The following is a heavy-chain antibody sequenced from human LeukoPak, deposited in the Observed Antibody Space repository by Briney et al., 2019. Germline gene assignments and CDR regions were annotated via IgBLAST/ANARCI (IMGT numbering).Heavy chain of an antibody. V-gene: IGHV1-2*02. J-gene: IGHJ5*02. CDR1: GYTFTGYY. Sequence: ASVKVSCKASGYTFTGYYMHWVRQAPGQGLEWMGWINPNSGGTNYAQKFQGRVTMTRDTSISTAYMELSRLRSDDTAVYYCVIDCSSTSCPFDPWGQGTPVTVSS. CDR2: INPNSGGT. D-gene: IGHD2-2*01. CDR3: VIDCSSTSCPFDP.